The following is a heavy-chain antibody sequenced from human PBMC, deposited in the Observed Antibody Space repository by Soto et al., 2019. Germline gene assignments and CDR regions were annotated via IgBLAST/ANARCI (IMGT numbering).Heavy chain of an antibody. J-gene: IGHJ4*02. V-gene: IGHV3-21*01. CDR1: GFTFSSYS. CDR2: ISSSSSYI. D-gene: IGHD6-19*01. CDR3: ARHAVTGTYFDY. Sequence: GGSLRLSCAASGFTFSSYSMNWVRQAPGKGLEWVSSISSSSSYIYYADSVKGRFTISRDNAKNSLYLQMNSLRAEDTAVYYCARHAVTGTYFDYWGQGTLVTVSS.